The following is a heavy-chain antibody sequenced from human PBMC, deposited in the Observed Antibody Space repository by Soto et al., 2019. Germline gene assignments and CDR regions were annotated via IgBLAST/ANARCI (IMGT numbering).Heavy chain of an antibody. Sequence: QVQLQESGPGLVKPSQTLSLTCTVSGGSISSGGYYWSWIRQHPGKGLEWIGYTYYSGSTYYNPSLKSRVTISVDTSKNQFSLKLSSVTAADTAVYYCARDSSLISAAGDWFFDLWGRGTLVTVSS. V-gene: IGHV4-31*03. CDR3: ARDSSLISAAGDWFFDL. J-gene: IGHJ2*01. D-gene: IGHD6-13*01. CDR1: GGSISSGGYY. CDR2: TYYSGST.